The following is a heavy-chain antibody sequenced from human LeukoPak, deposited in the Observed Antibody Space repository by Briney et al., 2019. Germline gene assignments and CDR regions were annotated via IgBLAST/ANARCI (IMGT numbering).Heavy chain of an antibody. CDR3: ARDQDGDYGYYYYGMDV. CDR1: GFTFSSYS. J-gene: IGHJ6*02. Sequence: GGSLRLSCAASGFTFSSYSMNWVRQAPGKGLEWVSSISSSSSYIYYADSVKGRLTISRDNAKNSLYLQMNSLRAEDTAVYYCARDQDGDYGYYYYGMDVWGQGTTVTVSS. CDR2: ISSSSSYI. V-gene: IGHV3-21*01. D-gene: IGHD4-17*01.